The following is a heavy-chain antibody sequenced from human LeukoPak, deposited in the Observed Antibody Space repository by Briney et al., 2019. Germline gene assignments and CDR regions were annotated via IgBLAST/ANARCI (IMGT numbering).Heavy chain of an antibody. CDR3: AREGVVPDIRFDP. V-gene: IGHV3-48*01. Sequence: GGSLRLSCAASGFTFSSYSMNWVRQAPGKGLEWVSYISSSSSTIYYADSVKGRFTISRDNAKNSLYLQVNSLRAEDTAVYYCAREGVVPDIRFDPWGQGTLVTVSS. CDR2: ISSSSSTI. D-gene: IGHD2-2*01. J-gene: IGHJ5*02. CDR1: GFTFSSYS.